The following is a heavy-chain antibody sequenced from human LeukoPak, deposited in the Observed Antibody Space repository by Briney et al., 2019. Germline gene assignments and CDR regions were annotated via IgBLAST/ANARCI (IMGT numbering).Heavy chain of an antibody. CDR2: IYYSGST. D-gene: IGHD3-22*01. Sequence: SQTLSLTCTVSGGSISSGDYYWSWVRQPPGKGLEWIGYIYYSGSTYYNPSLKSRVTISVDTSKNQFSLKLSSVTAADTAIYYCARENPSGYYNRPIDYWGQGTLVTVSS. CDR3: ARENPSGYYNRPIDY. CDR1: GGSISSGDYY. J-gene: IGHJ4*02. V-gene: IGHV4-30-4*01.